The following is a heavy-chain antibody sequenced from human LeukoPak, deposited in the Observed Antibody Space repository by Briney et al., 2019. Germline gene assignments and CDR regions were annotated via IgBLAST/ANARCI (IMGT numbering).Heavy chain of an antibody. CDR2: IIPIFGTA. CDR3: ARLITMVRGVIISQDAFDI. Sequence: GASVKVSCKASGGTFSSYALSWVRQAPGQGLEWMGGIIPIFGTANYAQKFQGRVTITADESTSTAYMELSSLRSEDTAVYYCARLITMVRGVIISQDAFDIWGQGTMVTVSS. V-gene: IGHV1-69*01. D-gene: IGHD3-10*01. J-gene: IGHJ3*02. CDR1: GGTFSSYA.